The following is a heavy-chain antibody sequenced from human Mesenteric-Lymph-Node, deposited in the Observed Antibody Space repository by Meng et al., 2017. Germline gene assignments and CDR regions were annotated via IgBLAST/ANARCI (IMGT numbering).Heavy chain of an antibody. D-gene: IGHD3-3*01. J-gene: IGHJ6*02. CDR1: GFTFSSYS. CDR2: ISSSGSTI. V-gene: IGHV3-48*04. Sequence: GESLKISCAASGFTFSSYSMNWVRQAPGKGLEWVSYISSSGSTIYYADSVKGRFTISRDNAKNSLYLQMNSLRAEDTAVYYCAREDIKDFWSGYSGDYGMDVWGQGTTVTVSS. CDR3: AREDIKDFWSGYSGDYGMDV.